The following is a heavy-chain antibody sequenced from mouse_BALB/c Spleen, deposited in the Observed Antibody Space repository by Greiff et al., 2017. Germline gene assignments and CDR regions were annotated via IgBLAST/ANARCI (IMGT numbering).Heavy chain of an antibody. CDR3: ARRTTVPPGAMDY. D-gene: IGHD1-1*01. CDR1: GYSFTSYW. J-gene: IGHJ4*01. Sequence: QVQLQQSGPQLVRPGASVKISCKASGYSFTSYWMHWVKQRPGQGLEWIGMIDPSDSETRLNQKFKDKATLTVDKSSSTAYMQLSSPTSEDSAVYYCARRTTVPPGAMDYWGQGTSVTVSS. CDR2: IDPSDSET. V-gene: IGHV1S127*01.